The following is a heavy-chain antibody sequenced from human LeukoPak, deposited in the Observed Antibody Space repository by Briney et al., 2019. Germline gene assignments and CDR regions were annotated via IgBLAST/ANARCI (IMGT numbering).Heavy chain of an antibody. J-gene: IGHJ4*02. CDR2: IYHGGTT. CDR1: GGSITSSHW. CDR3: ATYLYGGDYGSYYFDY. D-gene: IGHD4-23*01. V-gene: IGHV4-4*02. Sequence: PSGTLSLTCAVSGGSITSSHWWSWARQPPGKGLEWIGEIYHGGTTNYNPSLRSRATMSVDKSKNQFYLKVSSVTAADTAVYYCATYLYGGDYGSYYFDYWGQGTLVTVSS.